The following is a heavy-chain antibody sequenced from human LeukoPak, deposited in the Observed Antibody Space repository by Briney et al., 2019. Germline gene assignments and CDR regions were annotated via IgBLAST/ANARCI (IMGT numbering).Heavy chain of an antibody. CDR2: ISSSSSTI. J-gene: IGHJ4*02. D-gene: IGHD2-15*01. CDR1: GFTFSSYS. Sequence: GGSLRLSCAASGFTFSSYSMNWVRQAPGKGLEWVSYISSSSSTIYYADSVKGRFTISRDNAKNSLYLQMNSLRAEDTAVYYCARDPVGLDYWGQGTLVTVSS. CDR3: ARDPVGLDY. V-gene: IGHV3-48*01.